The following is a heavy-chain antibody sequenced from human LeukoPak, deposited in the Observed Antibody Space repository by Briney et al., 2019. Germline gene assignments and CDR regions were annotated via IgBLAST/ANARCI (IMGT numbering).Heavy chain of an antibody. V-gene: IGHV4-4*07. CDR3: ARDLSGLDY. Sequence: PSETLSLTCTVSGASISGFYWSWIRQPAGKGLEWIGRISTSGTTNYNPSLKSRVTMSVDTSKNQFSLMLNSVTAADTGVYYCARDLSGLDYWGQEPWSPSPQ. CDR2: ISTSGTT. J-gene: IGHJ4*01. CDR1: GASISGFY.